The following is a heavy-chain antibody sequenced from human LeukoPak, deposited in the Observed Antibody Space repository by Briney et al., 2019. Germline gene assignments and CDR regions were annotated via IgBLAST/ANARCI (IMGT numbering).Heavy chain of an antibody. Sequence: PGRSLRLSCAASGFTFSSYAMHWVRQAPGKGLEWVAVISYDGSNKYYADPVKGRFTISRDNSKNTLYLQMNSLRAEGTAVYYCACCGSDYYCWGQGTLVTVAS. J-gene: IGHJ4*02. V-gene: IGHV3-30-3*01. CDR2: ISYDGSNK. CDR1: GFTFSSYA. CDR3: ACCGSDYYC. D-gene: IGHD2-21*01.